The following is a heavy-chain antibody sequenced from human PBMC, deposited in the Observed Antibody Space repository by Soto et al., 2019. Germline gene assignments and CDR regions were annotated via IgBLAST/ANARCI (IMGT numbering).Heavy chain of an antibody. CDR3: ASWLGYCSGGSCSTHAFDI. CDR2: INPSGGST. D-gene: IGHD2-15*01. Sequence: QVQLVQSGAEVKKPGASVKVSCKASGYTFTSYYMHWVRQAPGQGLEWMGIINPSGGSTSYAQKFQSRVTMTSDTATSTVYMELSSLRSEDTAVYYCASWLGYCSGGSCSTHAFDIWGQGTMVTVSS. CDR1: GYTFTSYY. V-gene: IGHV1-46*03. J-gene: IGHJ3*02.